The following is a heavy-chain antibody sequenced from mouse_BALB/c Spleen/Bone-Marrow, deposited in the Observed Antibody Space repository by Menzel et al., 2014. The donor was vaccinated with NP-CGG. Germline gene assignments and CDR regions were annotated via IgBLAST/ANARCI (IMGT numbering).Heavy chain of an antibody. CDR2: INPSTGYT. CDR3: ANRAYGNGYRFAY. J-gene: IGHJ3*01. D-gene: IGHD1-1*01. V-gene: IGHV1-7*01. Sequence: QVQLQQSGAELAKPGASVKMSCKASGYTFTSYWMHWVKQRPGQGLEWIGYINPSTGYTEYNQKFKDKATLTADKSSSTNNIQLSSLASEDSAIYYCANRAYGNGYRFAYWGQGTLVTVSA. CDR1: GYTFTSYW.